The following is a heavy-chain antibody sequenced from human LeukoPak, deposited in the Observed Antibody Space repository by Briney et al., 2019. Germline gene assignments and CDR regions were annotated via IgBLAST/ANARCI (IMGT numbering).Heavy chain of an antibody. V-gene: IGHV4-59*08. CDR2: IYYGGST. D-gene: IGHD3-16*02. Sequence: SETLPLTCTVSGGSISSYYWSWIRQPPGKGLEWIGYIYYGGSTSYNPSLKSRVTISVDTSRNQFSLKLSSVTAADTAVYYCARHSYDYVWGSYPEGAFDIWGQGTMVTVSS. CDR3: ARHSYDYVWGSYPEGAFDI. J-gene: IGHJ3*02. CDR1: GGSISSYY.